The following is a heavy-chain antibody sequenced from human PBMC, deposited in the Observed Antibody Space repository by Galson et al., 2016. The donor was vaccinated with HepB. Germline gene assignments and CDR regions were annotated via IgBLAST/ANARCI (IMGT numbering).Heavy chain of an antibody. Sequence: SLRLSCAASGFSFSDSSMNWVRQAPGKGPEWVSSINFSSGYIHYADSVRGRFTISRDNARNSLYLQMNSLRAEDTAVYYCVREQYPTDAFGIWGPGTMVIVSS. CDR3: VREQYPTDAFGI. CDR2: INFSSGYI. CDR1: GFSFSDSS. J-gene: IGHJ3*02. V-gene: IGHV3-21*01. D-gene: IGHD2/OR15-2a*01.